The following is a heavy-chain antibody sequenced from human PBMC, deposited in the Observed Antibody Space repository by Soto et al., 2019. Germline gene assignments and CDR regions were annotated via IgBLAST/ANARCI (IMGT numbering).Heavy chain of an antibody. CDR1: GFIFSDHA. CDR3: VSWVSAHFDY. Sequence: GGSLRLSCEASGFIFSDHAMSWVRQAPGKGLEWVSAISGNGIATYYADSVQGRFTISKDASRNTVHLHMNSLRADDTATYFCVSWVSAHFDYWGHGTPVTVSS. D-gene: IGHD2-8*01. J-gene: IGHJ4*01. CDR2: ISGNGIAT. V-gene: IGHV3-23*01.